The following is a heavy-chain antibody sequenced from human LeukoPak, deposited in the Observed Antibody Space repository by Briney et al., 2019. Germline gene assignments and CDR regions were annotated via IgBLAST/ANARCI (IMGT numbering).Heavy chain of an antibody. CDR3: ARVSLRTTHSSGYLDY. CDR1: GYTFTSYG. V-gene: IGHV1-2*02. D-gene: IGHD3-22*01. Sequence: ASVKVSCKASGYTFTSYGISWVRQAPGQGLEWMGWINPNSGGTNYAQKFQGRVTMTRDTSISTAYMELSRLRSDDTAVYYCARVSLRTTHSSGYLDYWGQGTLVTVSS. CDR2: INPNSGGT. J-gene: IGHJ4*02.